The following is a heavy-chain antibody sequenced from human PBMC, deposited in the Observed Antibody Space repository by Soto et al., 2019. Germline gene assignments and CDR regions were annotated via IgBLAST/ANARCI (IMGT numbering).Heavy chain of an antibody. Sequence: RGSRTLSCVASGFTLRYYYMTWIRQTPGKWREWVAHISGCSDDRDYADSGRGRFTISSDNAVNTFYLKMDSVSVDVMGVYYCTKGGRTSSFYWEFWGPGTSVTVSS. CDR3: TKGGRTSSFYWEF. D-gene: IGHD3-10*01. J-gene: IGHJ4*02. CDR1: GFTLRYYY. CDR2: ISGCSDDR. V-gene: IGHV3-11*06.